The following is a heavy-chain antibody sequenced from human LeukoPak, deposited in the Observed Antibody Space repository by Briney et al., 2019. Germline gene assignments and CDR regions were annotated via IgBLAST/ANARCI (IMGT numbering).Heavy chain of an antibody. CDR3: TRGPILLWIHNGTDV. V-gene: IGHV3-49*04. CDR2: IRSKAYGGTT. CDR1: GFIFVDHA. J-gene: IGHJ6*02. D-gene: IGHD2/OR15-2a*01. Sequence: GGSLRFSCFASGFIFVDHAMIWVCQSPGNGLHLVCFIRSKAYGGTTEYAASVEGRFTISRDDSRGIAYLQMNSLKTEDTAFYYCTRGPILLWIHNGTDVWGQGTTVTVSS.